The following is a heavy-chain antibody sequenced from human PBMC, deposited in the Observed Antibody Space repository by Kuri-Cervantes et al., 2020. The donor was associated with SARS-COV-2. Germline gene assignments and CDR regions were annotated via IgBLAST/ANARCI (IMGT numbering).Heavy chain of an antibody. CDR1: GGSFSGYY. D-gene: IGHD6-19*01. V-gene: IGHV4-34*01. Sequence: ESLKISCAVYGGSFSGYYWSWIRQPPGKGLEWIGEISHSGSTNYNPSLKSRVTVSVDTSKNQFSLKLSSVTAADTAVYYCARPLGGIAVLAFDIWGQGTMVTVSS. CDR2: ISHSGST. CDR3: ARPLGGIAVLAFDI. J-gene: IGHJ3*02.